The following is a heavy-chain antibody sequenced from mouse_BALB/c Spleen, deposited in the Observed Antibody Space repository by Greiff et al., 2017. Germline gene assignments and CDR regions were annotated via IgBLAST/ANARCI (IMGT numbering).Heavy chain of an antibody. Sequence: EVQGVESGGGLVQPGGSLRLSCATSGFTFTDYYMSWVRQPPGKALEWLGFIRNKANGYTTEYSASVKGRFTISRDNSQSILYLQMNTLRAEDSATDYCAREGEFITTKGFAYWGQGTLVTVSA. V-gene: IGHV7-3*02. CDR3: AREGEFITTKGFAY. CDR1: GFTFTDYY. J-gene: IGHJ3*01. D-gene: IGHD1-2*01. CDR2: IRNKANGYTT.